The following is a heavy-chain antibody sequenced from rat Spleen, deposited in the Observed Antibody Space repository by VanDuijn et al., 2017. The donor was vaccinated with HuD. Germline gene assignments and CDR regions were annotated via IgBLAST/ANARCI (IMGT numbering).Heavy chain of an antibody. CDR2: ISYDGSRT. CDR1: GFTFSNYG. V-gene: IGHV5-29*01. Sequence: EVQLVESGGGLVQPGSPLKLSCAASGFTFSNYGMAWVRQAPTKGLEWVATISYDGSRTYYRDSVKGRFTVSRDNAKSTLYLQMDSLRSEDTATYYCTRRDPWFGYWGQGTLVTVSS. J-gene: IGHJ3*01. CDR3: TRRDPWFGY.